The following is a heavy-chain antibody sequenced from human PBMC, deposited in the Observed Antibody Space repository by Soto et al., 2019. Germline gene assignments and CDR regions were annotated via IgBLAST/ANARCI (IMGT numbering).Heavy chain of an antibody. V-gene: IGHV3-33*01. Sequence: QVQLVESGGGVVQTGKSLRLSCAASGFTFSSYGMHCVRQAPGKGLEWVAVIWLDGSNKYYTDSVKGRFTISRDNSKNTLYLQMNSLRAGDTAVYYCARGLWSFDYWGQGTLVTVSS. CDR1: GFTFSSYG. D-gene: IGHD5-18*01. J-gene: IGHJ4*02. CDR3: ARGLWSFDY. CDR2: IWLDGSNK.